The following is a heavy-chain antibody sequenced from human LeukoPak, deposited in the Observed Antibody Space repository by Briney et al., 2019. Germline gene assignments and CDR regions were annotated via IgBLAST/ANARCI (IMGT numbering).Heavy chain of an antibody. CDR2: IYYSGST. J-gene: IGHJ2*01. D-gene: IGHD6-25*01. CDR3: ARDRLWYFDL. V-gene: IGHV4-59*01. Sequence: SETLSLTCTVSGGSISIYYWSWIRRPPGKGLEWIGYIYYSGSTNYNPSLKSRVTISVDTSKNQFSLKLSSVTAADTAVYYCARDRLWYFDLWGRGTLVTVSS. CDR1: GGSISIYY.